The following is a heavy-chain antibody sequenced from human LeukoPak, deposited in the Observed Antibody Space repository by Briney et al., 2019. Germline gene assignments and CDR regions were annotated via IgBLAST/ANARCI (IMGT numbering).Heavy chain of an antibody. Sequence: ASVKVSCKASGGTFSSYAISWVRQAPGQGLEWMGGIIPIFGTANYAQKFQGRVTITADESTSTAYMELSSLRSEDTAVYYCARDDRDQFYDSSGYFYSFDYWGQGTLVTVSS. CDR3: ARDDRDQFYDSSGYFYSFDY. J-gene: IGHJ4*02. CDR1: GGTFSSYA. D-gene: IGHD3-22*01. V-gene: IGHV1-69*13. CDR2: IIPIFGTA.